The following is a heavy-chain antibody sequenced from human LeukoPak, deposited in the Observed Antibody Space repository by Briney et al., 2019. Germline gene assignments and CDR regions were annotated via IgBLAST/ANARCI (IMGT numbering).Heavy chain of an antibody. D-gene: IGHD3-10*01. V-gene: IGHV3-30*01. Sequence: GRSLRLSCAASGFTFSSYAMPWVRQAPGKGLEWVAVISYDGSNKYYADSVKGRFTISRDNSKNTLYLQMNSLRAEDTAVYYCARAKTLLMVRGVIITDAFDIWGQGTMVTVSS. CDR1: GFTFSSYA. CDR2: ISYDGSNK. J-gene: IGHJ3*02. CDR3: ARAKTLLMVRGVIITDAFDI.